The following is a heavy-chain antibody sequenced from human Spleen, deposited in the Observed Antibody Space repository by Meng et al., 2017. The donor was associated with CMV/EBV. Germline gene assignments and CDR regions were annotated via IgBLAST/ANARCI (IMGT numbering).Heavy chain of an antibody. V-gene: IGHV3-21*01. Sequence: GGSLRLSCAASGFTFSSYSMNWVRQAPGKGLEWVSSISSSSSSYIYYADSVKGRFTISRDNAKNSLYLQMNSLRAEDTAVYYCARSGIGDAFDIWGQGTMVTVSS. CDR3: ARSGIGDAFDI. CDR2: ISSSSSSYI. J-gene: IGHJ3*02. CDR1: GFTFSSYS. D-gene: IGHD2-15*01.